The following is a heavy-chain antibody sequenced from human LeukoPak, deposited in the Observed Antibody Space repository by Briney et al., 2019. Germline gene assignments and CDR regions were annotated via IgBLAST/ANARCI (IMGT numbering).Heavy chain of an antibody. D-gene: IGHD3-16*01. CDR1: GGSISSSSYY. CDR3: ARVRQYVPFDP. V-gene: IGHV4-39*07. Sequence: PSETLSLTCTVSGGSISSSSYYWGWIRQPPGKGLEWIGSIYYSGSTYYNPSLKSRVTISVDTSKNQFSLKLSSVTAADTAVYYCARVRQYVPFDPWGQGTLVTVSS. J-gene: IGHJ5*02. CDR2: IYYSGST.